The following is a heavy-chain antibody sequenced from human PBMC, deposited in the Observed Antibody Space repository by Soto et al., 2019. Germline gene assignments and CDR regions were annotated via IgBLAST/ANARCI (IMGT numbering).Heavy chain of an antibody. J-gene: IGHJ3*02. CDR1: GGTFSSYA. V-gene: IGHV1-69*12. CDR3: ARDRIRGIAVTGTDAFGI. Sequence: QVQLVQSGAEVKKPGSSVKVSCKASGGTFSSYAISWVRQAPGQGLEWMGEIIPIFGTANYAQKFQGRVTITADESTSTAYMELSSLRSEDTAVYYCARDRIRGIAVTGTDAFGIWGQGTMVTVSS. CDR2: IIPIFGTA. D-gene: IGHD6-19*01.